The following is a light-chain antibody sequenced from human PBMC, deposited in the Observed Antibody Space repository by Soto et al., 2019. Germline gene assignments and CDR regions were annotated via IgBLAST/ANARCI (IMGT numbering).Light chain of an antibody. CDR2: AAS. Sequence: DIQMTQSPSSLSASVGDIVIITCRASQSISNYLNWYQQKPGKAPKLLIFAASSLQSGVPSRFSGSGSGTNFTLTISSLQPEDFAAYYCQQSYSAPITFGQGTRLEIK. J-gene: IGKJ5*01. CDR1: QSISNY. CDR3: QQSYSAPIT. V-gene: IGKV1-39*01.